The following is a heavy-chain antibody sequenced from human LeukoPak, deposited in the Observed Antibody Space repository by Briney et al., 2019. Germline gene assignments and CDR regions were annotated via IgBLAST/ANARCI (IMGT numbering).Heavy chain of an antibody. CDR3: AKARGRWLAPFDY. Sequence: GGSLRLSCAASGFTFSSYAMSWVRQAPGKGLEWVSAISGSGGSTYYADSVKGRFTISRDNSKNTLYLQMNSLRAEDTAVCYCAKARGRWLAPFDYWGQGTLVTVSS. CDR2: ISGSGGST. V-gene: IGHV3-23*01. CDR1: GFTFSSYA. J-gene: IGHJ4*02. D-gene: IGHD6-19*01.